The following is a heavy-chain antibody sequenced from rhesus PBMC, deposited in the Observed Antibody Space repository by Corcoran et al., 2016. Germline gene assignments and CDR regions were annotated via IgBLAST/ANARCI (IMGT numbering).Heavy chain of an antibody. D-gene: IGHD4-29*01. J-gene: IGHJ5-1*01. CDR1: GGSISSSNW. CDR3: VGSSWPRGYNRFDV. Sequence: QVQLQESGPGLVKPSETLSLTCAVSGGSISSSNWWSWIRQPPGKGLEWIGRISGSGGSTDYHPSLQSRVTISTDTSKNQFSLKLSSVTAADTAVYYCVGSSWPRGYNRFDVWGPGVLVTVSS. V-gene: IGHV4-92*01. CDR2: ISGSGGST.